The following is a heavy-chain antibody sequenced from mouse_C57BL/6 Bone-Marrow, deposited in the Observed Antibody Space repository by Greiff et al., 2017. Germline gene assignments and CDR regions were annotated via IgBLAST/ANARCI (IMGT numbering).Heavy chain of an antibody. CDR3: ARVDYYYYFDY. D-gene: IGHD1-1*01. J-gene: IGHJ2*01. CDR2: IYPRSGNT. V-gene: IGHV1-81*01. Sequence: QVQLQQSGAELARPGASVKLSCKASGYTFTSYGISWVKQRTGPGLEWIGEIYPRSGNTYYNEKFKDKATLTVDTSSSTAYMQLSSLTSEDSAVYDCARVDYYYYFDYWGQGTTLTVSS. CDR1: GYTFTSYG.